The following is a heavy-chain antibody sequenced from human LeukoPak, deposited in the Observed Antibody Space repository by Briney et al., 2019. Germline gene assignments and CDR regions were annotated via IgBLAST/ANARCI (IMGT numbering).Heavy chain of an antibody. V-gene: IGHV4-39*01. Sequence: SETLSLTCTVSGGSISSSSNYWGWIRQPPGKGLEWIGSIYYSGSTYYNPSLKSRVTISVDTSKNQFSLKLSSVTAADTAVYYCARLLIRKITMVRGVIALNYYYYMDVWGKGTTVTISS. CDR1: GGSISSSSNY. D-gene: IGHD3-10*01. CDR3: ARLLIRKITMVRGVIALNYYYYMDV. CDR2: IYYSGST. J-gene: IGHJ6*03.